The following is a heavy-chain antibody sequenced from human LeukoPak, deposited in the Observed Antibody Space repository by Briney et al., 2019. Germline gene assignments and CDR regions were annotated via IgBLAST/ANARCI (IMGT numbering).Heavy chain of an antibody. CDR1: GGSITTHY. CDR2: IYYSGST. CDR3: ARGVSYYDSSGYYNEYFQH. V-gene: IGHV4-59*08. J-gene: IGHJ1*01. D-gene: IGHD3-22*01. Sequence: SETLSLTCSVSGGSITTHYWSWIRQPPGKGLEWIGYIYYSGSTNYNPSLKSRVTISVDTSKNQFSLKLSSVTAADTAVYYCARGVSYYDSSGYYNEYFQHWGQGTLVTVSS.